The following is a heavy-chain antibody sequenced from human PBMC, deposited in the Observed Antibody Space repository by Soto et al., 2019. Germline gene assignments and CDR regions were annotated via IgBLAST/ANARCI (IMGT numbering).Heavy chain of an antibody. J-gene: IGHJ4*02. CDR1: GYPFGTYA. D-gene: IGHD1-7*01. V-gene: IGHV1-18*04. CDR3: ARTYNWNSEGFDH. Sequence: ASVKVSCKASGYPFGTYAITWVRQAPGQGLEWVGWISTNSGNTYYAQNFQGRVTLTTDTSTTTAYMEFRSLTSDDTAIYYCARTYNWNSEGFDHWGQGTLVTSPQ. CDR2: ISTNSGNT.